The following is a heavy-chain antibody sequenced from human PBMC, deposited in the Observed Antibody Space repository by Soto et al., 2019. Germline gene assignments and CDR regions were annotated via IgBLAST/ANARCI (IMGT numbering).Heavy chain of an antibody. CDR3: ARAMVVTQNWFAP. J-gene: IGHJ5*02. Sequence: QVQLQESGPGLVKPSQTLSLTCTVSGGSISSGDYYWSWIRQPPGKGLEWIGYIYYSGSTYHNPSLKSRVTIAVGTSKNQFSLKLSTVTAADTAVYYCARAMVVTQNWFAPWGQGTLVIVSS. D-gene: IGHD2-21*02. CDR1: GGSISSGDYY. V-gene: IGHV4-30-4*01. CDR2: IYYSGST.